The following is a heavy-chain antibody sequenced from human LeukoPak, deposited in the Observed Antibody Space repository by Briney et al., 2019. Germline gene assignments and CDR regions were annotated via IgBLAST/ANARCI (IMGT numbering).Heavy chain of an antibody. CDR3: ARGVQTTVVDFDY. CDR2: MNPNSGNT. V-gene: IGHV1-8*01. Sequence: EASVKVSCKASGYTFTSYDINWVRQATGQGLEWMGWMNPNSGNTGYAQKFQGRVTMTRNTSISTAYMELSSLRSEDTAVYYCARGVQTTVVDFDYWGQGTLVAVSS. J-gene: IGHJ4*02. CDR1: GYTFTSYD. D-gene: IGHD4-23*01.